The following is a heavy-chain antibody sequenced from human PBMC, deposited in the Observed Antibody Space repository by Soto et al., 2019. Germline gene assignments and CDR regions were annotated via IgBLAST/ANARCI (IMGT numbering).Heavy chain of an antibody. V-gene: IGHV4-59*01. CDR2: IYYSVST. Sequence: PSETLSLTCTVSGGSISSYYWSWIRQPPGKGLEWIAYIYYSVSTNYNPSLKSRVTISVDTSKNEFSLKLHSVTAADTAVYYCARFSGWYSAFDYWGQGT. CDR3: ARFSGWYSAFDY. D-gene: IGHD6-19*01. J-gene: IGHJ4*02. CDR1: GGSISSYY.